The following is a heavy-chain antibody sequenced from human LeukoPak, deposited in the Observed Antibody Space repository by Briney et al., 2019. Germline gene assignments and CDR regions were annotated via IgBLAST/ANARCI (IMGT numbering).Heavy chain of an antibody. Sequence: GRSLRLSCAASGFTFSSYAIHWVRQAPGKGLEWVAVISYDGSNKYYADSVKGRFTISRDNSKNTLYLQMNSLRAEDTAVYYCARCANYDFWSGYSDNWFDPWGQGTLVTVSS. V-gene: IGHV3-30-3*01. CDR3: ARCANYDFWSGYSDNWFDP. CDR1: GFTFSSYA. D-gene: IGHD3-3*01. J-gene: IGHJ5*02. CDR2: ISYDGSNK.